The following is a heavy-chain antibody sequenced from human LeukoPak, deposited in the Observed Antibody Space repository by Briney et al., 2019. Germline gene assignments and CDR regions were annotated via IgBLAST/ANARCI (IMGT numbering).Heavy chain of an antibody. CDR1: GGSFSGYY. CDR2: INHSGST. V-gene: IGHV4-34*01. CDR3: ARRLDAAYCWFDP. Sequence: PSETLSLTCAVYGGSFSGYYWSWIRQPPGKGLEWIGEINHSGSTNYNPSLKSRVTISVDTSKNQFSLKLSSVTAADTAVYYCARRLDAAYCWFDPWGQGTLVTVSS. D-gene: IGHD2-15*01. J-gene: IGHJ5*02.